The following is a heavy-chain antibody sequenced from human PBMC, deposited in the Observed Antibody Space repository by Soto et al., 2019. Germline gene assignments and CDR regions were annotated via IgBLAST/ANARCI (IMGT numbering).Heavy chain of an antibody. V-gene: IGHV3-23*01. CDR3: ATDYDFWSGYGGMDV. D-gene: IGHD3-3*01. CDR2: ISGSGGST. Sequence: GGSLRHSCAASGFTFSSYAMSWVRQAPGKGLEWVSAISGSGGSTYYADSVKGRFTISRDNSKNTLYLQMNSLRAEDTAVYYCATDYDFWSGYGGMDVWGRGTTVTVSS. J-gene: IGHJ6*02. CDR1: GFTFSSYA.